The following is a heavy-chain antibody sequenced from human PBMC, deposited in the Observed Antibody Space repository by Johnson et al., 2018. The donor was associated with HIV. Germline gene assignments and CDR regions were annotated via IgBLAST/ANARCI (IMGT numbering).Heavy chain of an antibody. J-gene: IGHJ3*02. CDR1: GFTFSNYA. Sequence: MLLVESGGGFVQPGGSLRLSCAASGFTFSNYAMGWVRQAPGKGLEWVSSISGSGGAVYFADSVKGRFTISRDNSKNTMYLQMNSLRAEDTAIYYCAKFRGYYASCDIWGQGTMVTVSS. CDR3: AKFRGYYASCDI. CDR2: ISGSGGAV. V-gene: IGHV3-23*04. D-gene: IGHD3-3*01.